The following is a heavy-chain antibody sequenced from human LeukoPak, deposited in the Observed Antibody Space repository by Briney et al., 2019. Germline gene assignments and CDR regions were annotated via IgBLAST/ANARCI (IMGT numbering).Heavy chain of an antibody. Sequence: GGSLRLSCAASGFTFSSYGMHWVRQAPGKGLEWVAVISYDGSNKYYADSVKGRFTISIDNSKNTLYLQMNSLRAEDTDVYYCAKDADYAFWSAPGTFDIWGQGTMVNVSS. CDR1: GFTFSSYG. CDR3: AKDADYAFWSAPGTFDI. V-gene: IGHV3-30*18. D-gene: IGHD3-3*01. CDR2: ISYDGSNK. J-gene: IGHJ3*02.